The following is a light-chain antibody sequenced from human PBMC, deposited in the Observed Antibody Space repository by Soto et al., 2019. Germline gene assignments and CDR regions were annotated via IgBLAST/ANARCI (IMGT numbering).Light chain of an antibody. V-gene: IGKV3-15*01. CDR3: QQYNNWPLT. CDR1: QSVSSN. CDR2: GAS. Sequence: EIVMTQSPATLSVSSGEIATLSCRASQSVSSNLAWYQQKPGQAPRLLIYGASTRATGIPARFSGSGSGTEFTLTISSLQSEDFAVYYCQQYNNWPLTFGGGTKVEI. J-gene: IGKJ4*01.